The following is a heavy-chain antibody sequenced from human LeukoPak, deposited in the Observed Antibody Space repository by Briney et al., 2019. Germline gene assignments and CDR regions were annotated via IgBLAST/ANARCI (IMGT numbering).Heavy chain of an antibody. CDR2: IYHSGST. J-gene: IGHJ4*02. CDR3: ARGNKWEPIDY. V-gene: IGHV4-30-2*01. CDR1: GGSISSGGYY. Sequence: SETLSLTCTVSGGSISSGGYYWSWIRQPPGKGLEWIGYIYHSGSTYYNPSLKSRVTISVDRSKNQFSLKLSSVTAADTAVYYCARGNKWEPIDYWGQGTLVTVSS. D-gene: IGHD1-26*01.